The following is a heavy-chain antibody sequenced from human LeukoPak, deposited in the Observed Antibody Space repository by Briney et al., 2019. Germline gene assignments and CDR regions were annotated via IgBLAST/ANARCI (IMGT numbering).Heavy chain of an antibody. J-gene: IGHJ4*02. CDR2: INSDGSIT. CDR3: ARDPGIDFWSGQGDY. V-gene: IGHV3-74*01. Sequence: GGSLRLSCAASGFTFSNYWMHWVRQAPGKGLVWVSRINSDGSITNYADSVKGRFTISRDNAKNTLYLQMNSLRAEDTAVYYCARDPGIDFWSGQGDYWGQGTLVTVSS. CDR1: GFTFSNYW. D-gene: IGHD3-3*01.